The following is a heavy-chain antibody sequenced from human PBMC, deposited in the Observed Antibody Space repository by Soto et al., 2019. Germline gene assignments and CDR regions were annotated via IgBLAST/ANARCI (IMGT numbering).Heavy chain of an antibody. CDR2: ISSGSSYI. V-gene: IGHV3-21*06. Sequence: EVQLVESGGGLVKPGGSLRLSCAASGFTFSSYSMNWVRQAPGKGLEWVSSISSGSSYIYYADSVKDRFTNSRDNAKNSLYLQMNRLRAEDTAVYYCARSSGGSGKLWNYYGMDVWGQGTTVTVSS. CDR3: ARSSGGSGKLWNYYGMDV. D-gene: IGHD3-10*01. CDR1: GFTFSSYS. J-gene: IGHJ6*02.